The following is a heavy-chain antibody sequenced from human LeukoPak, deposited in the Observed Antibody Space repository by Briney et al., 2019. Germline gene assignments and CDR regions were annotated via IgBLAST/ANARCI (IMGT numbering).Heavy chain of an antibody. Sequence: PGGSLRLSCAASRFTFSSYWMHSVRHAPGEGLVWVSRIISDGSSTSYAASVKGRFTISRDNAKNTLYLQMNSLRAEDTAVYYCARDRIVGAQPDWGQGTLVTVSS. CDR2: IISDGSST. CDR3: ARDRIVGAQPD. V-gene: IGHV3-74*01. CDR1: RFTFSSYW. J-gene: IGHJ4*02. D-gene: IGHD1-26*01.